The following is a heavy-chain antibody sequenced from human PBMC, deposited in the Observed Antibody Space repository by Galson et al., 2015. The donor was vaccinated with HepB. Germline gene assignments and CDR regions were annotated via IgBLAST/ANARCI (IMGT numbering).Heavy chain of an antibody. V-gene: IGHV1-18*01. D-gene: IGHD6-6*01. Sequence: SVKVSCKAFGYTFTNYGFSWVRQAPGQGLEWMGWISGYNGNKNYEQKFQGRVTITIDASTSTSYMELRSLRSDDTAVYYCAREGQLGYWGQGTLITVSS. CDR3: AREGQLGY. J-gene: IGHJ4*02. CDR2: ISGYNGNK. CDR1: GYTFTNYG.